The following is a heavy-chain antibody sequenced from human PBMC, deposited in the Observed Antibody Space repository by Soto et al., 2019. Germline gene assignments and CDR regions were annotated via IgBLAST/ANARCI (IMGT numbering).Heavy chain of an antibody. D-gene: IGHD2-15*01. CDR2: IGPYNGNT. CDR3: ARSYCSVGSCYTCWHFDL. V-gene: IGHV1-18*01. CDR1: GYTFSNFG. J-gene: IGHJ2*01. Sequence: QVQLVQSAAEVKKPGASVKVSCKASGYTFSNFGLSWVRQAPGQGLEWMGWIGPYNGNTDHAQKFQDRVTMTTDTSTNTAYMELRGLTSDDTAVYYCARSYCSVGSCYTCWHFDLWGRGTLVTVSS.